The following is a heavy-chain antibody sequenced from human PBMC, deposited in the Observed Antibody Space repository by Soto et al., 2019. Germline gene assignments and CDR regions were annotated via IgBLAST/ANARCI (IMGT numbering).Heavy chain of an antibody. J-gene: IGHJ3*02. Sequence: GSLRLSCAASGFTFSSYSMNWVRQAPGKGLEWVSSISSSSSYIYYADSVKGRFTISRDNAKNSLYLQMNSLRAEDTAVYYCARGAGGYDFWSGYYTGMGAFDIWGQGTMVTVSS. CDR2: ISSSSSYI. CDR1: GFTFSSYS. V-gene: IGHV3-21*01. D-gene: IGHD3-3*01. CDR3: ARGAGGYDFWSGYYTGMGAFDI.